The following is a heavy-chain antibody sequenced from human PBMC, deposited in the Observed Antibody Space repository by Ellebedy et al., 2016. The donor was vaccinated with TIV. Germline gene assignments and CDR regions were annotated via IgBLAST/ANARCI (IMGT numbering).Heavy chain of an antibody. D-gene: IGHD3-10*01. V-gene: IGHV4-59*08. CDR3: ARSPSPSIWPFDY. Sequence: MPSETLSLTCSVSGGSISNYYWSWIRQPPGKGLEWIGNIYYSGSTNYNPSLKSRVNISVDTSTNQFSLNLSSVTAADTAVYYCARSPSPSIWPFDYWGQGTLVTVSS. CDR1: GGSISNYY. CDR2: IYYSGST. J-gene: IGHJ4*02.